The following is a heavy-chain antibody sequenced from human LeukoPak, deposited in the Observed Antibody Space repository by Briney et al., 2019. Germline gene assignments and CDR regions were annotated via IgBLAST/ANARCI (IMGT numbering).Heavy chain of an antibody. CDR3: ASMDFWSGYHHGY. Sequence: GGSLRLSCAASGFTFSSYAMSWVRQAPGKGLEWVSAISGSGGSTYYADSVKGRFTISRDNSKNTLYLQMNSLRAEDTAVYYCASMDFWSGYHHGYWGQGTLVTVSS. V-gene: IGHV3-23*01. CDR2: ISGSGGST. D-gene: IGHD3-3*01. CDR1: GFTFSSYA. J-gene: IGHJ4*02.